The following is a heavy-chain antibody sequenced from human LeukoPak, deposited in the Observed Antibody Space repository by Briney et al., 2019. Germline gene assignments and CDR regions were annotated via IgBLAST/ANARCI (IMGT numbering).Heavy chain of an antibody. CDR3: ARSIRVPDSSSYYYYFDY. V-gene: IGHV3-33*01. Sequence: GGSLRLSCAASGFTFSSYGMHWVRQAPGRGLEWVAVIWYDGSNKYYADSVKGRFTISRDNSKNTLYLQMNSLRAEDTAVYYCARSIRVPDSSSYYYYFDYWGQGTLVTVSS. CDR1: GFTFSSYG. CDR2: IWYDGSNK. D-gene: IGHD3-22*01. J-gene: IGHJ4*02.